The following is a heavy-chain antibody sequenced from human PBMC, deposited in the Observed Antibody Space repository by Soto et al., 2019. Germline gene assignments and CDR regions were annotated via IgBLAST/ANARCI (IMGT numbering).Heavy chain of an antibody. CDR1: GYTFTSYD. D-gene: IGHD1-26*01. V-gene: IGHV1-8*01. J-gene: IGHJ6*02. CDR3: ARAKWELPTVWYYYGMDV. CDR2: MNPNSGNT. Sequence: QVQLVQSGAEVKKPGASVKVSCKASGYTFTSYDINWVRQATGQGLEWMGWMNPNSGNTGYAQKFQGRVTMTRNTSISTAYMELSSLRSEDTAVYYCARAKWELPTVWYYYGMDVWGQGTTVTVSS.